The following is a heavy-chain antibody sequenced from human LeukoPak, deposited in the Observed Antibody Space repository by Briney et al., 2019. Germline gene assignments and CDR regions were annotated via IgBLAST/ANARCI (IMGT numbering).Heavy chain of an antibody. J-gene: IGHJ6*03. CDR2: ISSSSTTI. D-gene: IGHD3-16*02. CDR3: VYRASSLSGMDV. CDR1: GFTFSSYS. Sequence: TGGSLRLSCAASGFTFSSYSMNWVRQAPGKGLEWVSYISSSSTTIYYADSVKGRFTISRDNAKNSLYLQMNSLRDEDTAVYYCVYRASSLSGMDVWGKGTTVTVSS. V-gene: IGHV3-48*02.